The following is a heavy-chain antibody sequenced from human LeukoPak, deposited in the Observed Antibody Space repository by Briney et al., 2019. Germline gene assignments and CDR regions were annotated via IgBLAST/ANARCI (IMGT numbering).Heavy chain of an antibody. CDR3: AKMAGGIVVVPAAMGDAFDI. CDR2: ISYDGSNK. J-gene: IGHJ3*02. CDR1: GFTFSSYG. V-gene: IGHV3-30*18. D-gene: IGHD2-2*01. Sequence: LPGRSLRLSCAASGFTFSSYGMHWVRQAPGKGLEWVAVISYDGSNKYYADSVKGRFTISRDNSKNTLYLQMNSLRAEDTAVYYCAKMAGGIVVVPAAMGDAFDIWGQGTMVTVSS.